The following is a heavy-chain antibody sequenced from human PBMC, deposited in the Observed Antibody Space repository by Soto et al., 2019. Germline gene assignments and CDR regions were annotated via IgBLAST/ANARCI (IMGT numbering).Heavy chain of an antibody. V-gene: IGHV4-30-2*01. D-gene: IGHD4-4*01. CDR2: IYHSGST. J-gene: IGHJ6*02. CDR3: ARGGSTVDYYYGMDV. Sequence: QLQLQESGSGLVKPSQTLSLTCAVSGGSISSGGYSWSWIRQPPGKGLEWIGYIYHSGSTYYNPSLKSRVTISVDRSKNQFSLKLSSVTAADTAVYYCARGGSTVDYYYGMDVWGQGTTVTVSS. CDR1: GGSISSGGYS.